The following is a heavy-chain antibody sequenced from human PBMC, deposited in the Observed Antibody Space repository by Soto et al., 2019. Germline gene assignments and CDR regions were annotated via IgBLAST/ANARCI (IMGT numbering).Heavy chain of an antibody. D-gene: IGHD3-10*01. Sequence: PSETLSLACTVSGGSISSYYWSWIRQPPGKGLEWIGYIYYSGSTNYNPSLKSRVTISVDTSKNQFSLKLSSVTAADTAVYYCARGVGFLWFGELLNHAIVIWRQATMVTVSS. CDR3: ARGVGFLWFGELLNHAIVI. V-gene: IGHV4-59*01. CDR2: IYYSGST. CDR1: GGSISSYY. J-gene: IGHJ3*02.